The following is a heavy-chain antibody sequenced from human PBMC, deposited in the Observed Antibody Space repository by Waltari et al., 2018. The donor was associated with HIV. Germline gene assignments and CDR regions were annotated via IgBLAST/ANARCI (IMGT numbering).Heavy chain of an antibody. CDR2: ISRDSRYI. J-gene: IGHJ4*02. V-gene: IGHV3-21*01. CDR3: VRGGEGTYGDY. CDR1: GFSLSYYS. D-gene: IGHD3-16*01. Sequence: DVQLVESGGGLVKPGGSLRLACAGSGFSLSYYSMNWVRQAPGKGLEWVSSISRDSRYIYYADSVKGRFTISRDNARNSLFLQMNSLRADDTAVYYCVRGGEGTYGDYWGQGTLVTVSS.